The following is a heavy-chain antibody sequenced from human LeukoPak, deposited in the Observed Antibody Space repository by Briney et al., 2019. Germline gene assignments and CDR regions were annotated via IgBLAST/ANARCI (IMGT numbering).Heavy chain of an antibody. V-gene: IGHV3-30*18. CDR3: AKALTMVRGIIVDYFDQ. D-gene: IGHD3-10*01. J-gene: IGHJ4*02. Sequence: GRSLRLSCAASGFTFSNYGIHWVRQAPGKGLDGVAVISYDGSNKYYADSVKGRFTLSRDNSKNTLYLQMNSLRAEDTAVYYCAKALTMVRGIIVDYFDQWGQGTLVTVSS. CDR2: ISYDGSNK. CDR1: GFTFSNYG.